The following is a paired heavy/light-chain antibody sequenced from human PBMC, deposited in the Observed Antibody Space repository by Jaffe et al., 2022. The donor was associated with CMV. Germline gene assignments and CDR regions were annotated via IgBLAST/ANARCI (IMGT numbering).Light chain of an antibody. CDR3: AAWDDSLTGWV. CDR1: NSNIGSNA. V-gene: IGLV1-44*01. J-gene: IGLJ3*02. Sequence: QSVLTQPPSASGTPGQRVTISCSGSNSNIGSNAVNWYQQLPGTAPILLIYSNNQRPSGVPDRFSGSKSGTSASLAISGLQSEDEADYYCAAWDDSLTGWVFGGGTKLTVL. CDR2: SNN.
Heavy chain of an antibody. D-gene: IGHD3-16*01. Sequence: QVQVVQSGAEVKKPGASVKVSCKASGYTFTGYYIHWVRQAPGQGLEWMGWINPNSGVTNYAQKFRGRVTMTRDTSITTAYMELSRLRYDDTAVYYCALLGEPSLFDYWGQGALVTVSS. CDR1: GYTFTGYY. CDR2: INPNSGVT. J-gene: IGHJ4*02. V-gene: IGHV1-2*02. CDR3: ALLGEPSLFDY.